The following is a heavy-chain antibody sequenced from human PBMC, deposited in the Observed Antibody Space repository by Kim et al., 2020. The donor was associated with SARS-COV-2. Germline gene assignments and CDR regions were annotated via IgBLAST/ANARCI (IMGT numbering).Heavy chain of an antibody. V-gene: IGHV3-13*01. D-gene: IGHD6-13*01. J-gene: IGHJ6*02. CDR1: GFTFSSYD. CDR2: IGTAGDT. Sequence: GGSLRLSCAASGFTFSSYDMHWVRQATGKGLEWVSAIGTAGDTYYPGSVKGRFTISRENAKNSLYLQMNSLRAGDTAVYYCAREMAAAVTDYYGMDVWGQGTTVTVSS. CDR3: AREMAAAVTDYYGMDV.